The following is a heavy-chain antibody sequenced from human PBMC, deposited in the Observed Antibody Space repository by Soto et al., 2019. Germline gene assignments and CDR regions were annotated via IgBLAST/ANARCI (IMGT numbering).Heavy chain of an antibody. Sequence: QVQLMQSGGGVVQPGRSLRLSCAASGFSFSTYGMHWVRQAPGKGLEWVASISFDGGNVYYADSAKGRFTISRDNSKNTVFLQMNNLRHDDTATYYCAKDSSVVAAGSGGWFDPWGQGSLVAVSS. J-gene: IGHJ5*02. CDR3: AKDSSVVAAGSGGWFDP. CDR2: ISFDGGNV. V-gene: IGHV3-30*18. CDR1: GFSFSTYG. D-gene: IGHD6-13*01.